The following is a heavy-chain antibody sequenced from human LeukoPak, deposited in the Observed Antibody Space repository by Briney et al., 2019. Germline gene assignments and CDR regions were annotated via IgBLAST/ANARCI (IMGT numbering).Heavy chain of an antibody. CDR1: GYTFTIYY. CDR2: INPSGGTT. V-gene: IGHV1-46*01. Sequence: GASVKVSCKASGYTFTIYYMHWVRQAPGQGLEWMGIINPSGGTTSYAQKFQGRVTVTRDTSTSTVYMELSSLRSEDTAVYYCARDLVVVTGLRTRGSFDIWGQGTMVTVSS. D-gene: IGHD2-21*02. CDR3: ARDLVVVTGLRTRGSFDI. J-gene: IGHJ3*02.